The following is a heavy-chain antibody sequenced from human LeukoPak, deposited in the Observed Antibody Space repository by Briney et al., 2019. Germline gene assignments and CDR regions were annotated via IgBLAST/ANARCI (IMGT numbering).Heavy chain of an antibody. CDR3: ARSLPYGTTWYGRSDF. J-gene: IGHJ4*02. CDR2: IRQDGDTK. Sequence: GGSLRLSCAASGFPFNAYWMTWVRQAPGKGLEWVADIRQDGDTKYYVDSVKGRFTISRDNAMNSLYLQMNSLRAEDTAIYYCARSLPYGTTWYGRSDFWGQGTLVTVSS. CDR1: GFPFNAYW. D-gene: IGHD6-13*01. V-gene: IGHV3-7*03.